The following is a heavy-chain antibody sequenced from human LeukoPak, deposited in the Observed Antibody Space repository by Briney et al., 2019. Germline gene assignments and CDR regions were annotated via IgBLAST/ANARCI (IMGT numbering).Heavy chain of an antibody. J-gene: IGHJ6*02. V-gene: IGHV4-59*12. D-gene: IGHD3-10*01. CDR3: ARDHVYGSGSSYYYYGMDV. Sequence: SETLSLTCTVSGGSISSYYWSWIRQPPGKGLEWIGYIYYSGSTNYNPSLMSRVTMSVDTSKNQFSLKLSSVTAADTAVYYCARDHVYGSGSSYYYYGMDVWGQGTTVTVSS. CDR1: GGSISSYY. CDR2: IYYSGST.